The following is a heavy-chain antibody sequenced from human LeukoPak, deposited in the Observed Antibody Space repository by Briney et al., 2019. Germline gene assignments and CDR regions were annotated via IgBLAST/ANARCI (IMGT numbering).Heavy chain of an antibody. D-gene: IGHD1-26*01. Sequence: GGSLRLSCAASGFTFSSYRMSWVRQAPEKGLEWVANIKQDGGEKYYVDSVKGRFTISRDNAKNSLFLQMNSLRAEDTAVYYCTRLGGSYCTYWGQGTLVTVSS. CDR1: GFTFSSYR. CDR3: TRLGGSYCTY. CDR2: IKQDGGEK. J-gene: IGHJ4*02. V-gene: IGHV3-7*01.